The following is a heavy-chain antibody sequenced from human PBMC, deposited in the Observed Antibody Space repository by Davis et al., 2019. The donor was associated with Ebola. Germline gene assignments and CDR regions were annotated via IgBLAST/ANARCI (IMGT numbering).Heavy chain of an antibody. J-gene: IGHJ4*02. CDR3: ARAGIYRPYYFDY. V-gene: IGHV4-34*01. D-gene: IGHD3-16*02. Sequence: PGGSLRLSCAVYGGSFSGYYWSWIRQPPGKGLEWIGEINHSGSTNYNLSLTSRVTISVDTSKNQLSLKLSSVTAADTAVYYCARAGIYRPYYFDYWGQGTLVTVSS. CDR2: INHSGST. CDR1: GGSFSGYY.